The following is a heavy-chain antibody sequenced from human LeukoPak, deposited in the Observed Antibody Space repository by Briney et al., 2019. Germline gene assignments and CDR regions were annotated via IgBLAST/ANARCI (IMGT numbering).Heavy chain of an antibody. V-gene: IGHV3-11*04. CDR2: ISGSDNTV. Sequence: GGSLILSCAASGFTVSSNYMSWIRQAPGKELEWISYISGSDNTVFYADSVQGRFTISRDNTKNSLYLQMNSLRTEDTAVYYCARFYDFRHFDVWGRGTLVAVSS. CDR1: GFTVSSNY. CDR3: ARFYDFRHFDV. J-gene: IGHJ2*01. D-gene: IGHD3-3*01.